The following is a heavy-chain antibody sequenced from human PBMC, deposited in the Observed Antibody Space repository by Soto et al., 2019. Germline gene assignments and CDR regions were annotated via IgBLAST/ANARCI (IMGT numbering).Heavy chain of an antibody. D-gene: IGHD6-19*01. V-gene: IGHV4-39*02. J-gene: IGHJ4*02. Sequence: PSETLSLTCTVSGGSISSSSYYWGWVRQPPGKGLEWIGNIYYSGSTYYNPSLKSRVTISLDSSKNQFSLKLTSVTAADTTVYYCARDKRSLYSSGWYGIDYWGQGTLVTVS. CDR1: GGSISSSSYY. CDR3: ARDKRSLYSSGWYGIDY. CDR2: IYYSGST.